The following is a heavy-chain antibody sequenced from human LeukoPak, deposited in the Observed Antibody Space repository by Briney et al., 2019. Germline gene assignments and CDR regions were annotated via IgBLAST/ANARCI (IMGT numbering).Heavy chain of an antibody. J-gene: IGHJ1*01. CDR3: ASQLFYGDYVLDFQH. CDR1: GFTFSSYS. CDR2: ISSSSTI. D-gene: IGHD4-17*01. V-gene: IGHV3-48*01. Sequence: GSLRLSCAASGFTFSSYSMNWVRQAPGKGLEWVSYISSSSTIYYADSVKGRFTISRDNAKNSLYLQMNSLRAEDTAVYYCASQLFYGDYVLDFQHWGQGTLVTVSS.